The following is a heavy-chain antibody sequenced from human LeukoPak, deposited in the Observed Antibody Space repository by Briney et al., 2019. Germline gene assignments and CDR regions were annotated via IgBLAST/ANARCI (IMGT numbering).Heavy chain of an antibody. CDR2: IIPIFGTA. CDR3: ARAGSSWAPRVFGTNWFDP. J-gene: IGHJ5*02. D-gene: IGHD6-13*01. CDR1: GYTFTDYY. Sequence: ASVKVSCKASGYTFTDYYMHWVRQAPGQGLEWMGGIIPIFGTANYAQKFQGRVTITADKSTSTAYMELSSLRSEDTAVYYCARAGSSWAPRVFGTNWFDPWGQGTLVTVSS. V-gene: IGHV1-69*06.